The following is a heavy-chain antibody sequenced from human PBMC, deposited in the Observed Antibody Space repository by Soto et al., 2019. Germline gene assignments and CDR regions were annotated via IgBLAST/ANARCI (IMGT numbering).Heavy chain of an antibody. Sequence: ETLSLTCAVYGGSFSVYYWSWIRQPPGKGLEWIGEINHSGSTNYNPSLKSRVTISVDTSKNQFSLKLSSVTAADTAVYYCARGGRVRITMVRGVPYGMDVWGQGTTVTVSS. CDR2: INHSGST. J-gene: IGHJ6*02. CDR1: GGSFSVYY. V-gene: IGHV4-34*01. D-gene: IGHD3-10*01. CDR3: ARGGRVRITMVRGVPYGMDV.